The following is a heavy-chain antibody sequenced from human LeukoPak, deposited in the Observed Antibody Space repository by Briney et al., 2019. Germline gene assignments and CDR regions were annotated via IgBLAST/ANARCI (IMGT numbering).Heavy chain of an antibody. CDR1: EFTVSSNY. CDR2: IYSGGNT. Sequence: PGGSLRLSCAASEFTVSSNYMSWVRQAPGKGLEWVSVIYSGGNTYYADSVQGRFTMSRENPENTLYLQMNSLRAEDTAVYYCARAHDRGYYYGFDYWGQGTLVTVSS. CDR3: ARAHDRGYYYGFDY. D-gene: IGHD3-22*01. V-gene: IGHV3-66*01. J-gene: IGHJ4*02.